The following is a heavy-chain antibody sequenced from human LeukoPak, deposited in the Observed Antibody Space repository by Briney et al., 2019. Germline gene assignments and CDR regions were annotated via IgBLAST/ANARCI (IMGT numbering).Heavy chain of an antibody. D-gene: IGHD6-13*01. V-gene: IGHV4-39*07. CDR1: GGSISSSSYF. Sequence: SETLSLTCTVSGGSISSSSYFWGWLRQPPRKGLEWIANMYYTGSTDYNPSLKSRVTTSVDTSKNQFSLKLSSVTAADTAVYYCARESSSWYRGDAFDIWGQGTMVTVSS. CDR2: MYYTGST. J-gene: IGHJ3*02. CDR3: ARESSSWYRGDAFDI.